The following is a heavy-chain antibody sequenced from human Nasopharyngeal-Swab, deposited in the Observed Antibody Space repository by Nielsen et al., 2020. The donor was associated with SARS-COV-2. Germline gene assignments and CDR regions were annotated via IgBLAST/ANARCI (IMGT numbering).Heavy chain of an antibody. CDR2: INAGNGHT. Sequence: ASVQVTCQASAYNFASYILHWVRQAPGQRPEWMGWINAGNGHTEYSQKVQGRVTISRDTSTHTADMELSSLRSEDTGVYYCARVFVYNYGMDVWGQGTTVTVSS. CDR3: ARVFVYNYGMDV. CDR1: AYNFASYI. J-gene: IGHJ6*02. V-gene: IGHV1-3*01.